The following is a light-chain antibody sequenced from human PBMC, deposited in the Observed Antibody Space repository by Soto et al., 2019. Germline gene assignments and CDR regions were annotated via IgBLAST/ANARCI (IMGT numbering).Light chain of an antibody. J-gene: IGKJ4*01. Sequence: EIVLTQSPGTLSLSPGERATLSCRAGQSVSSSSLAWYRQKPGQAPRLLIYGASSRATGIPDRFSGSGSGTDFTLTISRLEPEYFAVYYCQQYGSSPLTFGGVTKVEIK. CDR3: QQYGSSPLT. V-gene: IGKV3-20*01. CDR2: GAS. CDR1: QSVSSSS.